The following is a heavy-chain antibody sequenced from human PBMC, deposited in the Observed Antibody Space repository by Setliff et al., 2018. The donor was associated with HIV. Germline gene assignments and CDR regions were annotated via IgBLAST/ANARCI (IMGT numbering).Heavy chain of an antibody. D-gene: IGHD7-27*01. J-gene: IGHJ4*02. CDR3: ARDLLGRRFDY. CDR1: GGTFSSYA. V-gene: IGHV1-69*10. CDR2: IIPILGIA. Sequence: SVKVSCKAPGGTFSSYAISWVRQAPGQGLEWMGGIIPILGIANYAQKFQGRVTITTDESTSTAYMELSSLRSEDTAVYYCARDLLGRRFDYWGQGTLVTVSS.